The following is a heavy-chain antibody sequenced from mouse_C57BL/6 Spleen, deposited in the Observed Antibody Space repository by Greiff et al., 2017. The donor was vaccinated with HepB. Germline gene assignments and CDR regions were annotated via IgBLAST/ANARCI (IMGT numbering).Heavy chain of an antibody. Sequence: EVQLQQSGPELVKPGASVKISCKASGNSLPGYYMNWLKQSPEKSLEWIGEINPSTGGTTYNQKFKAKATLTVDKSSSTAYMQLKSLTSEDSAVYYCARGDYYGQYYFDYWGQGTTLTVSS. CDR2: INPSTGGT. J-gene: IGHJ2*01. V-gene: IGHV1-42*01. CDR3: ARGDYYGQYYFDY. CDR1: GNSLPGYY. D-gene: IGHD1-1*01.